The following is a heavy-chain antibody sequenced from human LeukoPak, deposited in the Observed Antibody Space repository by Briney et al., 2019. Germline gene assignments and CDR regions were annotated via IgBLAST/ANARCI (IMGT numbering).Heavy chain of an antibody. V-gene: IGHV4-59*01. CDR1: GGSISSYY. CDR3: ARLGYCSGGSCYYIDY. J-gene: IGHJ4*02. D-gene: IGHD2-15*01. Sequence: SETLSLTCTVSGGSISSYYWSWMRQPPGKGREWIGFIHYTGSTNYNPSLKSRLTMSVDTSKNQFSLKLSSVTAADAAVYYCARLGYCSGGSCYYIDYWGQGTLVTVSS. CDR2: IHYTGST.